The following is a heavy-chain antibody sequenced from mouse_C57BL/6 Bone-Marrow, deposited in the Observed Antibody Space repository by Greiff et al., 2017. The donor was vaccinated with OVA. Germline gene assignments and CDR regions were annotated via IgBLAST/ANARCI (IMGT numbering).Heavy chain of an antibody. J-gene: IGHJ4*01. CDR3: ARGDGFYYYAMDY. V-gene: IGHV1-69*01. CDR2: IDPSDSYT. D-gene: IGHD2-3*01. CDR1: GYTFTSYW. Sequence: VKLQQPGAELVMPGASVKLSCKASGYTFTSYWMHWVKQRPGQGLEWIGEIDPSDSYTNYNQKFKGKSTLTVDKSSSTAYMQLSSLTSEDSAVYYCARGDGFYYYAMDYWGQGTSVTVSS.